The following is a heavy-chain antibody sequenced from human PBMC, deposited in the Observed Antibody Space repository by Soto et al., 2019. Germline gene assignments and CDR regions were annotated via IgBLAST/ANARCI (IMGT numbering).Heavy chain of an antibody. CDR1: GGSINSGDNF. CDR3: ARVLGSSYSAALDY. D-gene: IGHD2-21*01. CDR2: TYYSGST. J-gene: IGHJ4*02. V-gene: IGHV4-30-4*01. Sequence: QVQLQESGPGLVKPSQTLSLTCTVSGGSINSGDNFWSWIRQPPGKGLEWIGYTYYSGSTYYNPSLKSRVIISVDTSKNQFSLRLSAVTAADTAVYFCARVLGSSYSAALDYWGQGTLVTVSS.